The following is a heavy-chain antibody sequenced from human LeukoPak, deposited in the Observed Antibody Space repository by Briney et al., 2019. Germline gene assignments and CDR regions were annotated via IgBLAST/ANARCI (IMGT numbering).Heavy chain of an antibody. CDR3: ARDPRSGLGAFDI. J-gene: IGHJ3*02. Sequence: SVKVSCKASGGTFSSYTISWVRQAPGQGLEWMGRITPILGIANYAQKFQGRVTITADKSTSTAYMELSSLRSEDTAVYYCARDPRSGLGAFDIWGQGTMVTVSS. CDR1: GGTFSSYT. D-gene: IGHD3-10*01. CDR2: ITPILGIA. V-gene: IGHV1-69*04.